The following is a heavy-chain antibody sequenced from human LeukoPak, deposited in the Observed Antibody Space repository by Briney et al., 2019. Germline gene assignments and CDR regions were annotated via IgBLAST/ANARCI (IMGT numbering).Heavy chain of an antibody. CDR3: ARGGDAYYYDSSGYFFP. J-gene: IGHJ5*02. CDR2: IIPIFGTA. Sequence: AASVKVSCKASGGTFSSYAISWVRQAPGQGLEWMGGIIPIFGTANYAQKFQGRVTITADESTSTAYMELSSLRSEDTAVYYCARGGDAYYYDSSGYFFPWGQGTLVTVSS. V-gene: IGHV1-69*13. CDR1: GGTFSSYA. D-gene: IGHD3-22*01.